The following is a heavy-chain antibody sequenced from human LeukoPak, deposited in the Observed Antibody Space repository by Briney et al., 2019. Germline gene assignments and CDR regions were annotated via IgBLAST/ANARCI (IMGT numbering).Heavy chain of an antibody. CDR3: GKDATTVVTFFDY. J-gene: IGHJ4*02. CDR1: GFTFSSYA. V-gene: IGHV3-23*01. CDR2: ISASGGST. D-gene: IGHD4-23*01. Sequence: GGSLRLSCAASGFTFSSYAMNWVRQAPGKGLEWVSGISASGGSTYYADSVKGRFTISRDNSKNTLYLQMNSLRAEDTAIYYCGKDATTVVTFFDYWGQGTLVTVSS.